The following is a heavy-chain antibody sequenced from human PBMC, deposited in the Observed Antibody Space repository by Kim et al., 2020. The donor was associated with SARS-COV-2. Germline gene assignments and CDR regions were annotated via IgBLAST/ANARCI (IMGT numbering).Heavy chain of an antibody. Sequence: ETLSLTCAVYGGSFSGYYWSWIRQPPGKGLEWIGEINHSGSTNYNPSLKSRVTISVDTSKNQFSLKLSSVTAADTAVYYCAGDGSGSYYNVYYYYYGMDVWGQGTTVTVSS. D-gene: IGHD3-10*01. CDR2: INHSGST. J-gene: IGHJ6*02. V-gene: IGHV4-34*01. CDR3: AGDGSGSYYNVYYYYYGMDV. CDR1: GGSFSGYY.